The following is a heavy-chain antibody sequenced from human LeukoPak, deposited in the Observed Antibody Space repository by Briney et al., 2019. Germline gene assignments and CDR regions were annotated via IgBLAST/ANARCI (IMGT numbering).Heavy chain of an antibody. D-gene: IGHD3-16*01. CDR3: ARVSYGSGPAYYYYYGMDV. CDR2: IYFSGST. J-gene: IGHJ6*02. Sequence: SETLSLTCTVSGGSISSYYWSWIRQPPGKGLEWIGYIYFSGSTNYNPSLKSRVTISVDASKNQFSLKLSSVTAADTAVYYCARVSYGSGPAYYYYYGMDVWGQGTTVTVSS. V-gene: IGHV4-59*01. CDR1: GGSISSYY.